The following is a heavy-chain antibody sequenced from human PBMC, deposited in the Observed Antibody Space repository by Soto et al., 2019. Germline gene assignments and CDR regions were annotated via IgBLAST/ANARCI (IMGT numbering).Heavy chain of an antibody. CDR2: INSDGSST. CDR1: GFTFSSYW. V-gene: IGHV3-74*01. CDR3: ARAFILTGYADDY. Sequence: GGSLRLSCAASGFTFSSYWMHWVRQAPGKGLVWVSRINSDGSSTSYADSVKGRFTISRDNAKNTLYLQMNSLRAEDTAVYYCARAFILTGYADDYWGQGTLVTVSS. D-gene: IGHD3-9*01. J-gene: IGHJ4*02.